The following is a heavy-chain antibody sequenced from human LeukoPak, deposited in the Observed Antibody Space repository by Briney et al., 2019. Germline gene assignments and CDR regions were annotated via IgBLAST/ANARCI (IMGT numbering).Heavy chain of an antibody. D-gene: IGHD3-3*01. CDR2: IRYDGSNK. Sequence: PGGSLRLSCAASGFTFSSYGMHWVRQAPGKGLEWVAFIRYDGSNKYYADSVKSRFTISRDNSKNTLYLQMNSLRAEDTAVYYCAKDPTSNYYDFWSGYYEDYWGQGTLATVSS. CDR3: AKDPTSNYYDFWSGYYEDY. J-gene: IGHJ4*02. CDR1: GFTFSSYG. V-gene: IGHV3-30*02.